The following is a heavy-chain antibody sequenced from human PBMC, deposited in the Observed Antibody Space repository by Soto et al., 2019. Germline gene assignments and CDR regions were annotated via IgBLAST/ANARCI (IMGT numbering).Heavy chain of an antibody. V-gene: IGHV1-18*01. J-gene: IGHJ5*02. CDR3: ARNSSDLYGWLDP. CDR1: GYTFHDYS. CDR2: INPYIAYA. D-gene: IGHD3-22*01. Sequence: QVQLVQSGAEVREPGASVKVSCKASGYTFHDYSISWVRQAPGQGLEWMGWINPYIAYALPAQNLRGRVSMTADTSTNTAYMELRNLRSDDTAVYYCARNSSDLYGWLDPWGQGTLVTVSS.